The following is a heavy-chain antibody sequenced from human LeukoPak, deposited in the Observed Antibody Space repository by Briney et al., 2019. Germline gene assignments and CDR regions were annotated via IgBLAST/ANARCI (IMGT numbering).Heavy chain of an antibody. CDR2: ISYDGSNK. Sequence: GGSLRLSCAASGFTFSSHAMHWVRQAPGKGLEWVAVISYDGSNKYYADSVKGRFTISRDNSKNTLYLQMNSLRAEDTAVYYCAPGPSEQLEFRFDYWGQGTLVTVSS. CDR3: APGPSEQLEFRFDY. D-gene: IGHD6-13*01. J-gene: IGHJ4*02. V-gene: IGHV3-30*01. CDR1: GFTFSSHA.